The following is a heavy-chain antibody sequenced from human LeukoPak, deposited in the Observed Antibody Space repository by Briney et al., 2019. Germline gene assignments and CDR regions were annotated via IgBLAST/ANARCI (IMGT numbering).Heavy chain of an antibody. Sequence: SETLSLTCTVSGGSISSSSYYWGWIRQPPGKGLEWIGSIYYSGSTYYNPSLKSRVTISVDTSKNQFSLKLSSVTAADTAVYYCARHAPRYSGSYSSTPRSRAVYFDYWGQGTLVTVSS. V-gene: IGHV4-39*01. D-gene: IGHD1-26*01. CDR1: GGSISSSSYY. J-gene: IGHJ4*02. CDR2: IYYSGST. CDR3: ARHAPRYSGSYSSTPRSRAVYFDY.